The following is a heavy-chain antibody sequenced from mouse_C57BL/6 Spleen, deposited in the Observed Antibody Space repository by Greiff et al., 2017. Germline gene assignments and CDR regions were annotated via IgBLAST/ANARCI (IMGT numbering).Heavy chain of an antibody. V-gene: IGHV1-26*01. CDR3: ARGSNLPFAY. D-gene: IGHD2-5*01. J-gene: IGHJ3*01. CDR1: GYTFTDYY. CDR2: INPNNGGT. Sequence: EVQLQQSGPELVKPGASVKISCKASGYTFTDYYMNWVKQSHGKSLEWIGDINPNNGGTSYNQKFKGKATLTVDKSSSTAYMELRSLTSEDSAVYYCARGSNLPFAYWGQGTLVTVSA.